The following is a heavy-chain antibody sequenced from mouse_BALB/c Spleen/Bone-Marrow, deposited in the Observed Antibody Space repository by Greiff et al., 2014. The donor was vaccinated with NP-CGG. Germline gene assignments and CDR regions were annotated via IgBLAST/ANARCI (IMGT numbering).Heavy chain of an antibody. CDR3: ARHESYGNYLYFDV. D-gene: IGHD2-10*02. J-gene: IGHJ1*01. CDR2: FYPGSGSI. CDR1: GYTFTEYI. Sequence: VKLVESGAGLVKPGASVKLSCKASGYTFTEYIIHWVKQRSGQGLEWIGWFYPGSGSIKYNEKFKDKATLTADKSPSTVYMELSRLTSEDSAVYFCARHESYGNYLYFDVWGAGTTVTVSS. V-gene: IGHV1-62-2*01.